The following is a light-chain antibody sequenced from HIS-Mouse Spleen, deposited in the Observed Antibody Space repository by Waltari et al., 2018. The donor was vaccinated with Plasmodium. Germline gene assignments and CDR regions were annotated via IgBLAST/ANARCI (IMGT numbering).Light chain of an antibody. CDR3: QQYNSYWM. J-gene: IGKJ1*01. CDR2: KAS. Sequence: DIQMTQPPSTLSASVGDRVTITCRASQSISSWLAWYQQKPGKAPKLLIYKASSLESGVPSRFSGSGSGTEFTLTISSLQPDDFATYYCQQYNSYWMFGQGTKVEIK. CDR1: QSISSW. V-gene: IGKV1-5*03.